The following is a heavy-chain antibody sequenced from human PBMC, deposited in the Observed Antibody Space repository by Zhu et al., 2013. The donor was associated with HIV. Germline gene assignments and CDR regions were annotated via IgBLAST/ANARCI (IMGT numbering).Heavy chain of an antibody. CDR2: IIPMFRTA. D-gene: IGHD3-10*01. Sequence: QVQLVQSGAEVKKPGSSVKVSCKASGDTFSSYAISWVRQAPGQGLEWMGGIIPMFRTASYAEKFLGRVTITADESTSTAYMELSSLRSEDTAVYYCARGRGVREFSYSFDPWGQGTLGHRSPQ. CDR1: GDTFSSYA. CDR3: ARGRGVREFSYSFDP. V-gene: IGHV1-69*01. J-gene: IGHJ5*02.